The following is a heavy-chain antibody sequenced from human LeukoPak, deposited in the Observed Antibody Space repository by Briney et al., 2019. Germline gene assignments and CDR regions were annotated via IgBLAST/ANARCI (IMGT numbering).Heavy chain of an antibody. D-gene: IGHD2-2*01. CDR1: GYSFNTYW. CDR3: ARRQGCSSTSCPPDY. V-gene: IGHV5-51*01. J-gene: IGHJ4*02. CDR2: IYPGDSDT. Sequence: GESLKISCRGSGYSFNTYWIGWVRQMPGKGLEWMGIIYPGDSDTRYRPSFQGQVTMSADKSINTAYLQWSSLKASDTAMYYCARRQGCSSTSCPPDYWGQGTLVTVSS.